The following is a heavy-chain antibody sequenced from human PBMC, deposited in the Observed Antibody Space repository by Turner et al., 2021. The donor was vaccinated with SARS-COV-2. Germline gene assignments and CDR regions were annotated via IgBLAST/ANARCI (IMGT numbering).Heavy chain of an antibody. CDR3: ARDLVATTQLFDY. CDR2: ISYDVSNK. J-gene: IGHJ4*02. CDR1: GFTFSSYA. Sequence: QGQLVESGGGMVQPGRSLRLSCAASGFTFSSYAMHWVRQAPGKGLEWVAVISYDVSNKYYADSVKGRITISRDNSKNTLYLQMNSLRAEDTAVYYCARDLVATTQLFDYWGQGTLVTVSS. V-gene: IGHV3-30-3*01. D-gene: IGHD5-12*01.